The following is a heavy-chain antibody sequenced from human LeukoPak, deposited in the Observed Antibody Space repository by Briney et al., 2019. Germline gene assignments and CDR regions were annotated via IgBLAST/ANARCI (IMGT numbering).Heavy chain of an antibody. Sequence: SETLSLTCTVSGGSISSYYWSWIRQPPGKGLEWIGYMYSSGSTNYNPSLKSRVTISVDTTKNQFSLKLSSVTAADTAVYYCSKSRYYYGSGSYYSAYLMDVWGQGTTVTVSS. J-gene: IGHJ6*02. CDR1: GGSISSYY. CDR3: SKSRYYYGSGSYYSAYLMDV. D-gene: IGHD3-10*01. V-gene: IGHV4-59*01. CDR2: MYSSGST.